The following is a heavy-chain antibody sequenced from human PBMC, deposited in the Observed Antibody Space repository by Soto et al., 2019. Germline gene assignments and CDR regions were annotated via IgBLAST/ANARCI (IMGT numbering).Heavy chain of an antibody. CDR1: GGSISSGGFY. Sequence: SETLSLTCTVSGGSISSGGFYWSWIRQHPGKGLEWIGYIYYSGSVYYNPSLRGRVTISVDTSQNQFSLKLSSVTAADTAVYYCARDAQGWSSSPSLGDFYYYHGMDVWSHGTTVTVSS. D-gene: IGHD6-6*01. CDR2: IYYSGSV. CDR3: ARDAQGWSSSPSLGDFYYYHGMDV. J-gene: IGHJ6*02. V-gene: IGHV4-31*03.